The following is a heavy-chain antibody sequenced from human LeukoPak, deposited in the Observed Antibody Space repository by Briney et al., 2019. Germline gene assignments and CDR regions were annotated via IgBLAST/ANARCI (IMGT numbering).Heavy chain of an antibody. Sequence: SQTLSLTCTVSGGSISSGGYYWSWLRQHPGKGLEWIAYMYYSGSTYYNPSLKSRVTMSADTSKNQLSLKLSSVTAADTAVYYCARPYYYDSRIDPCGQGILVTVSS. CDR1: GGSISSGGYY. CDR3: ARPYYYDSRIDP. J-gene: IGHJ5*02. V-gene: IGHV4-30-4*08. CDR2: MYYSGST. D-gene: IGHD3-22*01.